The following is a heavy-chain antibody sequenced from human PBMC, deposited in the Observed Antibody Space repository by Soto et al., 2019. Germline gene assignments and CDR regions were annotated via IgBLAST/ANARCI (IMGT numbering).Heavy chain of an antibody. D-gene: IGHD3-22*01. CDR2: INPGGGGT. Sequence: ASVKVSRKTSGYRFTNYYIYWVRQAPGQGLEYIGIINPGGGGTNYAQKFQVWVTMTRDTSTSTAYMELSSLKSDDTAVYYCAREWATYYYDSSGYPVSAFDIWGQGTMVTVSS. J-gene: IGHJ3*02. V-gene: IGHV1-46*01. CDR3: AREWATYYYDSSGYPVSAFDI. CDR1: GYRFTNYY.